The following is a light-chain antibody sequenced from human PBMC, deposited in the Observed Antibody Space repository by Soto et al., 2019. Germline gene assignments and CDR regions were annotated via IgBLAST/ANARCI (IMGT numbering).Light chain of an antibody. V-gene: IGLV2-8*01. CDR1: SSDVGGYNY. CDR2: EVT. CDR3: SSYAGSTIV. Sequence: QSALTQPPSASGSPGQSVTISCTGTSSDVGGYNYVSWYQQHPGKAPKLMIYEVTKRPSGVPDRFSGSKSGNTASLTVSGLQAEDEPDYYCSSYAGSTIVFGAGTKVTVL. J-gene: IGLJ1*01.